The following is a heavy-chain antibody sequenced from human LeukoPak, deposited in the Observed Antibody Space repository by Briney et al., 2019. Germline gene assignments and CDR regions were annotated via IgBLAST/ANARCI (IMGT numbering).Heavy chain of an antibody. CDR1: GGSISSSSYY. D-gene: IGHD2/OR15-2a*01. CDR3: ARRVIAATLDF. V-gene: IGHV4-39*01. Sequence: SETLSLTCTVSGGSISSSSYYWGWIRQPPGKGLEWIGSIYYSGTTFYNPSLKSRVTISVDTSKNQFSLKLSSVTAADTAMYYCARRVIAATLDFWGQGTLVTVSS. J-gene: IGHJ4*02. CDR2: IYYSGTT.